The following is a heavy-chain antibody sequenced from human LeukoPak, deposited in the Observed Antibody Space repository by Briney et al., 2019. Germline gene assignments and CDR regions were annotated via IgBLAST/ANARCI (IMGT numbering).Heavy chain of an antibody. D-gene: IGHD2-2*01. Sequence: GGSLRLSCAASGSTFSSYGMHWVRQAPGKGLEWVAFIRYDGSNKYYADSVKGRFTISRDNSKNTLYLQMNSLRAEDTAVYYCAKAKVVVPAAYAFDIWGQGTMVTVSS. V-gene: IGHV3-30*02. CDR3: AKAKVVVPAAYAFDI. CDR2: IRYDGSNK. CDR1: GSTFSSYG. J-gene: IGHJ3*02.